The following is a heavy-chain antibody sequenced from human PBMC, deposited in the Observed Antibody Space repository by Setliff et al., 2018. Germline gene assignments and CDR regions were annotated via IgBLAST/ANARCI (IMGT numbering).Heavy chain of an antibody. CDR1: GGSISTTDYY. CDR2: VYYSGNT. V-gene: IGHV4-39*07. CDR3: ARYDSSGYSENYYFDY. J-gene: IGHJ4*02. D-gene: IGHD3-22*01. Sequence: ETLSLTCTVSGGSISTTDYYWGWIRQPPGKGLEWIGCVYYSGNTYYSPSLKSRVTMFVDTSKNQFSLMLYSVTAADTAIYYCARYDSSGYSENYYFDYWGQGTQVTVSS.